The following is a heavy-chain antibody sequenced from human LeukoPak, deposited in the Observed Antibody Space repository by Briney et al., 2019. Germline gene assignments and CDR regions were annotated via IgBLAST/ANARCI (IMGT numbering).Heavy chain of an antibody. D-gene: IGHD3-16*02. CDR3: AILGYDYVWGSYRNYGMGV. Sequence: SETLSLTCAVYGGSFSGYYWSWIRQPPGKGLEWIGEINHSGSTNYNPSLKSRVTISVDTSKNQFSLKLSSVTAADTAVYYCAILGYDYVWGSYRNYGMGVWGQGTTVTVSS. J-gene: IGHJ6*02. CDR1: GGSFSGYY. CDR2: INHSGST. V-gene: IGHV4-34*01.